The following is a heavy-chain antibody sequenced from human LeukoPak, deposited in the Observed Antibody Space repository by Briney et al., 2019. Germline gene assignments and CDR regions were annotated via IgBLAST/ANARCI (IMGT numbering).Heavy chain of an antibody. D-gene: IGHD6-13*01. CDR1: GFTFSSYS. V-gene: IGHV3-21*04. CDR2: ISSSSSYI. Sequence: PGGSLRLSCAASGFTFSSYSMNWVRQAPGKGLEWVSSISSSSSYIYYADSVKGRFTISRDNAKNSLYLQMNSPRAEDTAVYYCAREAGKIAAAGTFDYWGQGTLVTVSS. J-gene: IGHJ4*02. CDR3: AREAGKIAAAGTFDY.